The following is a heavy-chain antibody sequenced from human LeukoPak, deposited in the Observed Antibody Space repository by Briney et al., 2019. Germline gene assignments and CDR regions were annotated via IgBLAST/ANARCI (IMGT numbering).Heavy chain of an antibody. D-gene: IGHD6-19*01. J-gene: IGHJ4*02. V-gene: IGHV4-38-2*01. CDR1: GNSIGSSYY. Sequence: PSETLSLTRALSGNSIGSSYYWGWIRQPPGKGLEWIASIYHSGSTYYNPSLKSRVTISMDTSKNEFSLRLSSVTAADTAVYYCARHEQWLVPVDYWGQGTLVTVSS. CDR3: ARHEQWLVPVDY. CDR2: IYHSGST.